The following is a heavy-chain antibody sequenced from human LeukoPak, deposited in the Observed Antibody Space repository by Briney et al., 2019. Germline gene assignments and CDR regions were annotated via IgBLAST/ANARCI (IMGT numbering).Heavy chain of an antibody. V-gene: IGHV3-64*02. Sequence: GGSLGLSCVASGFSFRDYAIHWVRQAPGKGLEYVSVINRDGRITYYADSVKGRFTMSRDNSKNTVNLQMGSLRSEDMAVYYCTRDGGSFCDFDYWGQGVLVTVSS. CDR2: INRDGRIT. D-gene: IGHD1-26*01. CDR1: GFSFRDYA. J-gene: IGHJ4*02. CDR3: TRDGGSFCDFDY.